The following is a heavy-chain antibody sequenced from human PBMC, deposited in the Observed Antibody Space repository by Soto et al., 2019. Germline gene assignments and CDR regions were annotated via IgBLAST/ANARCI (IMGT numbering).Heavy chain of an antibody. CDR3: ASVSSEGIMATINYYYYGMDV. D-gene: IGHD5-12*01. Sequence: PGGSLRLSCAASGFTFSSYAMHWVRQAPGKGLEWVAVISYDGSNKYYADSVKGRFTISRDNSKNTLYLQMNSLRAEDTAVYYCASVSSEGIMATINYYYYGMDVWGQGTTVTVSS. CDR2: ISYDGSNK. CDR1: GFTFSSYA. V-gene: IGHV3-30-3*01. J-gene: IGHJ6*02.